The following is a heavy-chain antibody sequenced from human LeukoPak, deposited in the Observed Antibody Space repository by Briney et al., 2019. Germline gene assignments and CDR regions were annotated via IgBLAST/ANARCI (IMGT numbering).Heavy chain of an antibody. CDR3: ARVLYDSSGSYGY. CDR1: GGTFSSYA. Sequence: SVTVSCKASGGTFSSYAISWVRQAPGQGLEWMGRIIPILGIANYAQKFQGRVTITADKSTSTAYMELSSLRSEDTAVYYCARVLYDSSGSYGYWGQGTLVTVSS. D-gene: IGHD3-22*01. V-gene: IGHV1-69*04. CDR2: IIPILGIA. J-gene: IGHJ4*02.